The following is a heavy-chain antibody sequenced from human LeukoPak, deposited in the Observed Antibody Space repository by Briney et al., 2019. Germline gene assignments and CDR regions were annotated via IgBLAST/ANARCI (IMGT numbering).Heavy chain of an antibody. CDR1: GASISRDTYF. J-gene: IGHJ4*02. Sequence: SETLSLTCTVSGASISRDTYFWGWIRQSPEKGLEWIGSIDSSGTTHYNSSLKSRVIMSVDTSKNQVSLNLTSVTSADTAVYYCARHGYIQFWLYWGQGTQVIVSS. V-gene: IGHV4-39*01. CDR2: IDSSGTT. D-gene: IGHD5-18*01. CDR3: ARHGYIQFWLY.